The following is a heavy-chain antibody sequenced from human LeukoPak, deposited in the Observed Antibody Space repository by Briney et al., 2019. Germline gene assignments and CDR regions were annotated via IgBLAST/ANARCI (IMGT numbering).Heavy chain of an antibody. V-gene: IGHV1-2*02. CDR2: INPNSGGT. D-gene: IGHD3-16*02. CDR3: ARVRLGELSLLLGAFDI. Sequence: ASVKVSCKASGYTFTGYYMHWVRQAPGQGLEWMGWINPNSGGTNYAQKFQGRVTMTRDTSISTAYMELSRLRSDDTAVYYCARVRLGELSLLLGAFDIWGQGTMVTVSS. CDR1: GYTFTGYY. J-gene: IGHJ3*02.